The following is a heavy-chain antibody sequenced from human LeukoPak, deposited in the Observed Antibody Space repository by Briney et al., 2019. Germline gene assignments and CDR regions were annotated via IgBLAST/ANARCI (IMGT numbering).Heavy chain of an antibody. CDR2: IYTSGST. CDR1: GGSISSGSYY. CDR3: ASSNWLRDANFDF. Sequence: SQTLPLTCTVSGGSISSGSYYWSWIRQPAGKGLEWIGRIYTSGSTNYNPSLKSRVTISVETSKNQFSLRLSSVTAMDTAVYYCASSNWLRDANFDFWGQGTLVTVSS. J-gene: IGHJ4*02. V-gene: IGHV4-61*02. D-gene: IGHD5-12*01.